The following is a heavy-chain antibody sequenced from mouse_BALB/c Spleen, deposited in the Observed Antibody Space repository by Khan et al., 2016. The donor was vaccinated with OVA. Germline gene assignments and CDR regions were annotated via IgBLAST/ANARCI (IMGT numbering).Heavy chain of an antibody. CDR3: AKGGADYYWNDGGAMEY. Sequence: QIQLVQSGPELKKPGETVRISCKASGYTFTTAGIQWVQKMPGKGLKWIGWINTHSGVPKYAEDFKGRFAFSLEISVNTAYLQITNLKNEDTATYFCAKGGADYYWNDGGAMEYWGQGTSVTVSS. CDR1: GYTFTTAG. V-gene: IGHV9-4*02. J-gene: IGHJ4*01. CDR2: INTHSGVP. D-gene: IGHD2-14*01.